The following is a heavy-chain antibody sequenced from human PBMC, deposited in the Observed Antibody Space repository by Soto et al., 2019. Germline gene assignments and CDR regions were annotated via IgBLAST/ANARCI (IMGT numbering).Heavy chain of an antibody. V-gene: IGHV3-23*01. CDR2: ISGSGGST. Sequence: EVQLLESGGGLVQPGGSLRLSCAASGFTFSSYAMSWVRQAPGKGLEWVSAISGSGGSTYYADSVKGRFTISRDNSKNALYLQMNSLRAEDMAVYYCAHYFYRSGYFDYWGQGTLVTVSS. CDR1: GFTFSSYA. J-gene: IGHJ4*02. CDR3: AHYFYRSGYFDY. D-gene: IGHD6-25*01.